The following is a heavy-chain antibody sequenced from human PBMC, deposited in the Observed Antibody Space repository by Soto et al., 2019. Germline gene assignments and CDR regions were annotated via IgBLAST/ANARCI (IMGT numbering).Heavy chain of an antibody. J-gene: IGHJ6*02. V-gene: IGHV4-59*01. CDR2: IHYSGVT. CDR1: GGSIRTFY. CDR3: ARDRAEGSSSTPAGGMDV. Sequence: SETLSLTCSVSGGSIRTFYWNWIRQPPGGGLEWIAYIHYSGVTNYSPSLRGRVSISIDRSNNEFSLKVSSVTAADTAVYYCARDRAEGSSSTPAGGMDVWGPGTTVTVSS. D-gene: IGHD6-6*01.